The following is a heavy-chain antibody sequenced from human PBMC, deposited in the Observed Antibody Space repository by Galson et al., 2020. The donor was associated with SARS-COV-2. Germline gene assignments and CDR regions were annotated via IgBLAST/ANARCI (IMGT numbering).Heavy chain of an antibody. CDR3: TRQRQPLPYTIDY. Sequence: SETLSLTCAVSGFSISSGYYWGWIRQPPGKGLEWIVNFYYSQTSYHDPSLKSRVTISVDTSRNQFSLKLTSVTAADTAVYYCTRQRQPLPYTIDYWGQGALVTVSS. V-gene: IGHV4-38-2*01. CDR2: FYYSQTS. CDR1: GFSISSGYY. J-gene: IGHJ4*02. D-gene: IGHD2-2*02.